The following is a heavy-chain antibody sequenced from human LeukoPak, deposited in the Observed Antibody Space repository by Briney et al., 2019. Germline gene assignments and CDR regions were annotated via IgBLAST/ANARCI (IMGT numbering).Heavy chain of an antibody. Sequence: SETLSLTCAVYGGSFSVYYWSWIRQPPGKGLEWIGYIYYSGSTNYNPSLKSRVTISVDTSKNQFSLKLSSVTAADTAVYYCARRPFPDYCSGGSCYDWFDPWGQGTLVTVSS. J-gene: IGHJ5*02. D-gene: IGHD2-15*01. CDR3: ARRPFPDYCSGGSCYDWFDP. V-gene: IGHV4-59*08. CDR2: IYYSGST. CDR1: GGSFSVYY.